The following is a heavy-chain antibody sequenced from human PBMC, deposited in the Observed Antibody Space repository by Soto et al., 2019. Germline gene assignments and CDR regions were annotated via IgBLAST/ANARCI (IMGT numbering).Heavy chain of an antibody. Sequence: LRLSCAASGFTFSSYEMNWVRQAPGKGLEWVSYISSSGSTIYYADSVKGRFTISRDNAKNSLYLQMNSLRAEDTAVYYCARDGPITMVRGVLGWFDPWGQGTLVTVSS. V-gene: IGHV3-48*03. CDR1: GFTFSSYE. J-gene: IGHJ5*02. CDR3: ARDGPITMVRGVLGWFDP. D-gene: IGHD3-10*01. CDR2: ISSSGSTI.